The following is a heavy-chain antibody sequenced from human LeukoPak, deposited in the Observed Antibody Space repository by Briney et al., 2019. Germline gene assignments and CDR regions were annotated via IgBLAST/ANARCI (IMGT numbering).Heavy chain of an antibody. Sequence: GGALRLSCAAPGFTFSSYGMHCVRQAPGKGLEWVAVISYDGSNKYYADSVKGRFTISRDNSKNTLYLQMNSLRAEDTAVYYCANGGWGNWGQGTLVTVSS. CDR2: ISYDGSNK. CDR1: GFTFSSYG. V-gene: IGHV3-30*18. CDR3: ANGGWGN. D-gene: IGHD2-15*01. J-gene: IGHJ4*02.